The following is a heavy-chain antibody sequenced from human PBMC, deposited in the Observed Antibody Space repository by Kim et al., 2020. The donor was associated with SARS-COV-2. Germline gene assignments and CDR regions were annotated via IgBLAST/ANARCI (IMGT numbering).Heavy chain of an antibody. CDR2: ST. Sequence: STNYTPSLKSRVTISVDTSKNQFSLKLSSVTAADTAVYYCARDVDNSFDYWGQGTLVTVSS. CDR3: ARDVDNSFDY. D-gene: IGHD5-12*01. J-gene: IGHJ4*02. V-gene: IGHV4-61*02.